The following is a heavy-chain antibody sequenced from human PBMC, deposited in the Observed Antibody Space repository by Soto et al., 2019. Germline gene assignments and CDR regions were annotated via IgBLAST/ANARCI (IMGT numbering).Heavy chain of an antibody. CDR3: ARDRLAAATSAPAYYYYGMDV. V-gene: IGHV3-21*01. D-gene: IGHD2-15*01. J-gene: IGHJ6*02. CDR2: ISISSRYI. CDR1: GFTFSGYS. Sequence: PGGSLRLSCAASGFTFSGYSMNWVRQAPGKGLEWVSSISISSRYIFYADSVKGRFTISRDNAKNSLSLQMNSLRAADTAVYYCARDRLAAATSAPAYYYYGMDVWGQGTTVTVSS.